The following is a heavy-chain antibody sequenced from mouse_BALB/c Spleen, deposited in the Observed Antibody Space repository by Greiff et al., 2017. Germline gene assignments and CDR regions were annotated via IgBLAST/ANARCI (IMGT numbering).Heavy chain of an antibody. J-gene: IGHJ4*01. D-gene: IGHD3-2*01. CDR3: NAWDSSGYVPYAMDY. CDR1: GFNIKDYY. CDR2: IDPENGDT. V-gene: IGHV14-4*02. Sequence: EVQLQQSGAELVRSGASVKLSCTASGFNIKDYYMHWVKQRPEQGLEWIGWIDPENGDTEYAPKFQGKATMTADTSSNTAYLQLSSLTSEDTAVYYCNAWDSSGYVPYAMDYWGQGTSVTVSS.